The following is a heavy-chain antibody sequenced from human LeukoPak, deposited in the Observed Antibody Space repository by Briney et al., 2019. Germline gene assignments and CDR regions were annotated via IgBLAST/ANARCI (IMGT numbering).Heavy chain of an antibody. CDR3: ARDFCSGGSCYSDVDY. D-gene: IGHD2-15*01. Sequence: SETLSLTCTVSGGSISSGYFWGWIRQPPGKGLEWIGYIYHSGSTYYNPSLKSRVTLSVDTSKNQFSLKLSSVTAADTAVYYCARDFCSGGSCYSDVDYWGQGTLVTVSS. CDR1: GGSISSGYF. CDR2: IYHSGST. J-gene: IGHJ4*02. V-gene: IGHV4-38-2*02.